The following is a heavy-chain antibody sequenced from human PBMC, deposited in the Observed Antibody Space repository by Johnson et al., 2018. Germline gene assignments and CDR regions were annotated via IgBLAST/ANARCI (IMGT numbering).Heavy chain of an antibody. V-gene: IGHV3-30*18. J-gene: IGHJ3*02. CDR2: ISYDGSNK. Sequence: QVQLQESGGGVVQPGRSLRLSCVASGIPFRSYGMHWVRQAPGKGLEWVAVISYDGSNKFYADSVKGRFIIFRDNSKNTVYLQMNSLKTEDTALYYCAKKVYSTGPLWAFDMWGQGTKVTVSS. D-gene: IGHD2-8*02. CDR1: GIPFRSYG. CDR3: AKKVYSTGPLWAFDM.